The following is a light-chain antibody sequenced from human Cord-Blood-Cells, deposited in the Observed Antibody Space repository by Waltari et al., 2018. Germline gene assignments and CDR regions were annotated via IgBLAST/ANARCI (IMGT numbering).Light chain of an antibody. V-gene: IGLV2-14*01. CDR1: NSDVGGFNY. CDR2: DVS. Sequence: QSALTQPASVSGSPGQSITISCTGTNSDVGGFNYVSWYQQHPGQAPKLMIYDVSNRPSGVSNRFSGSKSGNTASLTISGLQAEDDADYYCSSYTSSSTDVFGTGTKVTVL. J-gene: IGLJ1*01. CDR3: SSYTSSSTDV.